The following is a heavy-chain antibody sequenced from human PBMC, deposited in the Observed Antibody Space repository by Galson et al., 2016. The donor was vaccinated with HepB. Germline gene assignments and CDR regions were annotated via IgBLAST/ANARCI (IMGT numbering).Heavy chain of an antibody. J-gene: IGHJ4*02. V-gene: IGHV3-30*04. CDR1: GFTFSGYA. Sequence: SLRLSCAASGFTFSGYAMHWVRQAPGKGLEWVAVISYDGSNKYYADSVKGRFTISRDNSKNTLFLQMNSLRAEDTAVYYCARDRAMLTGFDYWGQGTLVTVSS. CDR3: ARDRAMLTGFDY. D-gene: IGHD5-18*01. CDR2: ISYDGSNK.